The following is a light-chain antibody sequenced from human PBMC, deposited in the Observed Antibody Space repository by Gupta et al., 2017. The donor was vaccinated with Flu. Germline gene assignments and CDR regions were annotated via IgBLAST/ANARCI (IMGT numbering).Light chain of an antibody. CDR3: CSYAGSYTRV. V-gene: IGLV2-11*01. CDR1: SSDVGGYNY. J-gene: IGLJ2*01. CDR2: DVS. Sequence: QSALTQPRPVSGSPGQSVTISCTGTSSDVGGYNYVSWYQQHPGKAPKLMIYDVSKRPSGVPDRFSGSKSGNTAPLTISGLQTEDEADYYCCSYAGSYTRVFGGGTKLTVL.